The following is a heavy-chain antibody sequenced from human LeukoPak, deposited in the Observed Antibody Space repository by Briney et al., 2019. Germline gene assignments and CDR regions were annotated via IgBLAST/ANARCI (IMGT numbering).Heavy chain of an antibody. CDR1: GFTFSSYS. J-gene: IGHJ3*02. Sequence: GGPLRLSCAASGFTFSSYSMNWVRQAPGKGLEWVSSISSSSSYIYYADSVKGRFTISRDNAKNSLYLQMNSLRAEDTAVYYCAREYYCSGGSCYPRAFDIWGQGTMVTVSS. CDR3: AREYYCSGGSCYPRAFDI. CDR2: ISSSSSYI. V-gene: IGHV3-21*01. D-gene: IGHD2-15*01.